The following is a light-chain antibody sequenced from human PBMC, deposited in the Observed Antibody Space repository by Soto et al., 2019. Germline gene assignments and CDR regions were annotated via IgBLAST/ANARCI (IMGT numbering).Light chain of an antibody. J-gene: IGLJ1*01. Sequence: QSVLTHPAYVSSAPGQSITISCTGSSSDVGGYNYVSWYQQHPGKAPKLMIYDVSNRPSGVSNRFSGSKSGNTASLTISGLQAEDEADYYCSSYTSSSPYVFGTGTKVTVL. CDR2: DVS. V-gene: IGLV2-14*01. CDR1: SSDVGGYNY. CDR3: SSYTSSSPYV.